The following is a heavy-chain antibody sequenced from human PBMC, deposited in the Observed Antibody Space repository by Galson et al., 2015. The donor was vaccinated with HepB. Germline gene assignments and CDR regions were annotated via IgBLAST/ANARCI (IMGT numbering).Heavy chain of an antibody. J-gene: IGHJ4*02. Sequence: VISYDGSNKYYADSVKGRFTVSRDNSKNSLYLQMNTLRAEDTAVYYCAKSYSGTYYADYWGQGTLVTVSS. CDR3: AKSYSGTYYADY. D-gene: IGHD1-26*01. V-gene: IGHV3-30-3*02. CDR2: ISYDGSNK.